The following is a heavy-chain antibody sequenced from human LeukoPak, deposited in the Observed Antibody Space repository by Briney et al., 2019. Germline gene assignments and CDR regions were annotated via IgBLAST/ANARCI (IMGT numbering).Heavy chain of an antibody. CDR2: IWYDGSNK. V-gene: IGHV3-33*01. CDR1: GFTFSSYG. D-gene: IGHD2/OR15-2a*01. Sequence: TGRSLRLSCAASGFTFSSYGMHWVRQAPGKGLEWVAVIWYDGSNKYYADSVKGRFTISRDNSKNTLYLQMNSLRAEDTAVYYCARDHETSSYGMDVWGQGTTVTVSS. CDR3: ARDHETSSYGMDV. J-gene: IGHJ6*02.